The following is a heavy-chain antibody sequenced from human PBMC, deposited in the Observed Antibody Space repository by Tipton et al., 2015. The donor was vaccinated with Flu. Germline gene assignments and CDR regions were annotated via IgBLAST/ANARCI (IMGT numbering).Heavy chain of an antibody. Sequence: SLRLSCAVSGFTFNDYWMSRVRQAPGKGLEWVSNIKHDGGDKYYVDSVKGRFTISRDNAKNSLYLQMNSLRAEDTALYYCARHRNYHFDYWGQGTLVTVSS. CDR2: IKHDGGDK. J-gene: IGHJ4*02. D-gene: IGHD4-11*01. CDR1: GFTFNDYW. CDR3: ARHRNYHFDY. V-gene: IGHV3-7*01.